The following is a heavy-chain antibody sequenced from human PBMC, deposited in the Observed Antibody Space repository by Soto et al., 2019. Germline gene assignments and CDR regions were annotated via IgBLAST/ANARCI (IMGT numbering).Heavy chain of an antibody. CDR3: ASSSRYYYYGMDV. D-gene: IGHD6-25*01. CDR2: ISSSGSTI. Sequence: GGSLRLCCAASGFTFSSYEMNWVRQAPGKGLEWVSYISSSGSTIYYADSVKGRFTISRDNAKNSLYLQMNSLRAEDTAVYYCASSSRYYYYGMDVWGQGTTVTVSS. V-gene: IGHV3-48*03. J-gene: IGHJ6*02. CDR1: GFTFSSYE.